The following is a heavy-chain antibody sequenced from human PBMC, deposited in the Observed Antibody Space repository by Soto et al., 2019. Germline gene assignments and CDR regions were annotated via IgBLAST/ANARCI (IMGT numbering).Heavy chain of an antibody. V-gene: IGHV1-69*13. CDR2: IIPIFGTA. Sequence: SVKVSCKASGGTFSSYAISWVRQAPGQGLEWMGGIIPIFGTANYAQKFQGRVAITADESTSTAYMELSSLRSEDTAVYYCARGRGVTMIVVAHCYYYGMDVWGQGTTVTVSS. J-gene: IGHJ6*02. CDR1: GGTFSSYA. D-gene: IGHD3-22*01. CDR3: ARGRGVTMIVVAHCYYYGMDV.